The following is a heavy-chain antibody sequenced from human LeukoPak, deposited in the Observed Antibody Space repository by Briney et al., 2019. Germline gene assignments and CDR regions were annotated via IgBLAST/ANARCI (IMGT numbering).Heavy chain of an antibody. V-gene: IGHV1-2*02. CDR3: ASSGDCSSTSCYWRI. CDR1: GYTFTGYY. Sequence: ASVKVSCKASGYTFTGYYMHWVRQAPGQGLEWMGWIDPNSGGTNYAQKFQGRVTMTRDTSISTAYMELSRLRSDDTAVYYCASSGDCSSTSCYWRIWGQGTLVTVSS. D-gene: IGHD2-2*01. CDR2: IDPNSGGT. J-gene: IGHJ4*02.